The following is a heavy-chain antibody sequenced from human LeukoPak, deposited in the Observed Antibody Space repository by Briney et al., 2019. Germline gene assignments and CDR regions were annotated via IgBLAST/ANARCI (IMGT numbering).Heavy chain of an antibody. CDR1: GFTFSGSA. CDR2: IRSKANSYAT. CDR3: ARGQMATTYYYYYGMDV. V-gene: IGHV3-73*01. D-gene: IGHD5-24*01. Sequence: PGGSLKLSCAASGFTFSGSAMHWVRQASGKGLEWVGRIRSKANSYATAYAASVKGRFTISRDDSKNTAYLQMNSLKTEDTAVYYCARGQMATTYYYYYGMDVWGQGTTVTVSS. J-gene: IGHJ6*02.